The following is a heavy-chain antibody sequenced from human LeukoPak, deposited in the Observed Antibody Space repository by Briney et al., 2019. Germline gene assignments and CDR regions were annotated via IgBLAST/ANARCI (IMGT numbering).Heavy chain of an antibody. V-gene: IGHV3-30*02. CDR3: AKRTLDY. CDR2: IRYDGSNK. J-gene: IGHJ4*02. Sequence: GGSLRLSCAVSGFAFGSEAMSWVRQAPGKGLEWVAFIRYDGSNKYYADSVKGRFTISRDNSKNTLYLQMNSLRAEDTAVYYCAKRTLDYWGQGTLVTVSS. CDR1: GFAFGSEA.